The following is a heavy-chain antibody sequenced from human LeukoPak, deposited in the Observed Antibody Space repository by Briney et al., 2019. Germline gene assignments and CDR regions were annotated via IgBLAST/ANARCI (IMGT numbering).Heavy chain of an antibody. CDR3: AVTGYSSSWYGSYYYYGMDV. CDR1: GYTFTSYD. J-gene: IGHJ6*02. CDR2: MNPKSGNT. Sequence: ASVKVSCKASGYTFTSYDINWVRQATGQGLEWMGWMNPKSGNTGYAQKFQGRVTMTRNTSISTAYMELSSLRSEDTAVYYCAVTGYSSSWYGSYYYYGMDVWGQGTTVTVSS. V-gene: IGHV1-8*01. D-gene: IGHD6-13*01.